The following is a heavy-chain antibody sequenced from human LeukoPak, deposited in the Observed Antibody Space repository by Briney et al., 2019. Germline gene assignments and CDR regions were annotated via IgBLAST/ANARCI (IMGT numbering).Heavy chain of an antibody. CDR3: ARALIAAAGNFYYYYMDV. V-gene: IGHV4-39*07. CDR1: GGSISSSSYY. Sequence: SETLSLTCTVSGGSISSSSYYWGWIRQPPGKGLEWIGSMYYSGSTYYNPSLKSRVTISVDTSKNQFSLKLSSVTAADTAVYYCARALIAAAGNFYYYYMDVWGKGTTVTISS. CDR2: MYYSGST. D-gene: IGHD6-13*01. J-gene: IGHJ6*03.